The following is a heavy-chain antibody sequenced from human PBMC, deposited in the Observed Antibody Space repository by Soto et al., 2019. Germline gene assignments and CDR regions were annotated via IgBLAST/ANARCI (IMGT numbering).Heavy chain of an antibody. CDR2: ISGGGHGT. CDR1: VFPFGNYA. J-gene: IGHJ4*02. CDR3: AKDPRLQLGF. V-gene: IGHV3-23*01. D-gene: IGHD1-1*01. Sequence: RWSLRLSCSASVFPFGNYAMSWFRQAPGKGLEWISGISGGGHGTNYADSVKGRFTISRDNSRNTLYLQMNSLRVEDTAVYYCAKDPRLQLGFWGQGTLVTVSA.